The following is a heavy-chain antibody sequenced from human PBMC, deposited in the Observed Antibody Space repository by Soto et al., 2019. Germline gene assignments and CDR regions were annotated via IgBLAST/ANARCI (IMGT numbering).Heavy chain of an antibody. J-gene: IGHJ4*02. D-gene: IGHD3-3*01. CDR2: ISGSGGST. CDR1: GFTFSSYA. Sequence: GGSLRLSCAASGFTFSSYAMSWVRQAPGKGLEWVSAISGSGGSTYYADSVKGRFTISRDNSKNTLYLQMNSLRAEDTAVYYCAKDHVPYYDFWSGYLGYFDYWGQGTLVTVS. V-gene: IGHV3-23*01. CDR3: AKDHVPYYDFWSGYLGYFDY.